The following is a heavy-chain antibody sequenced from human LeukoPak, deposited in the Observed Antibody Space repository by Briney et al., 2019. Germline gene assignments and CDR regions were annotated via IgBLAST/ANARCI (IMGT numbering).Heavy chain of an antibody. Sequence: GGSLRLSCAASGFTFSSYGMHWVRQAPGKALEWVAVISYDGSNKYYADSVKGRFTISRDNSKNTLYLQMNSLRAEDTAVYYCAKDQGYSYGFGFDYWGQGTLVTVSS. CDR1: GFTFSSYG. D-gene: IGHD5-18*01. J-gene: IGHJ4*02. CDR3: AKDQGYSYGFGFDY. V-gene: IGHV3-30*18. CDR2: ISYDGSNK.